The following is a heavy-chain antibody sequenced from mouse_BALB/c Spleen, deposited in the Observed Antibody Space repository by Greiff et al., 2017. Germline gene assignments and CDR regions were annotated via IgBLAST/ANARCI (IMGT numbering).Heavy chain of an antibody. CDR2: ISYSGST. J-gene: IGHJ2*01. CDR1: GYSITSDYA. V-gene: IGHV3-2*02. Sequence: EGQLQQSGPGLVKPSQSLSLTCTVTGYSITSDYAWNWIRQFPGNKLEWMGYISYSGSTSYNPSLKSRISITRDTSKNQFFLQLNSVTTEDTATYYCARGPNFYYFDYWGQGTTLTVSS. CDR3: ARGPNFYYFDY. D-gene: IGHD4-1*02.